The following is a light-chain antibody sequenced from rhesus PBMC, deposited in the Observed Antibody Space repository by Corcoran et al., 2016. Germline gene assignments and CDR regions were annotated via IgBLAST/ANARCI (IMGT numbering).Light chain of an antibody. Sequence: DIQMTQSPSSLSASVGDTVTITCQASQGITKYLAWFQQKPGRAPKLLIYDASTLQGGAPSRFRGSGYGTDFTLTISSLQPEDFATYYCQQHYNYPPTFGGGTKVEIK. CDR3: QQHYNYPPT. V-gene: IGKV1-25*01. CDR2: DAS. CDR1: QGITKY. J-gene: IGKJ4*01.